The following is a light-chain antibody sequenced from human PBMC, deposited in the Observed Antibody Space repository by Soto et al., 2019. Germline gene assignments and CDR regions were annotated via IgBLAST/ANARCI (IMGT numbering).Light chain of an antibody. Sequence: EMVWTQSPGTLSLSPGERATLSCRASQSVSSSYLAWYQQNRGQAPMLLIYDASSRAPGTPDRFGGSGSRTDFTLTISRLEPEDFAVYYCQQYGSSRWTFRQGTKVEIK. J-gene: IGKJ1*01. CDR1: QSVSSSY. CDR2: DAS. V-gene: IGKV3-20*01. CDR3: QQYGSSRWT.